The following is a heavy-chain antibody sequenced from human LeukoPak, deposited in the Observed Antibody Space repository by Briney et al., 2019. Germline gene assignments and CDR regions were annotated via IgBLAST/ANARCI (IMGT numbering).Heavy chain of an antibody. D-gene: IGHD3-10*01. V-gene: IGHV4-61*01. CDR3: ARGITMVRGVIPYYMDV. J-gene: IGHJ6*03. CDR2: IYYSGST. Sequence: SETLSLTCTVSGGSISSGSYYWSWIRQPPGKGLEWIEYIYYSGSTNYNPSLKSRVTISVDTSKNQFSLKLSSVTAADTAVYYCARGITMVRGVIPYYMDVWGKGTTVTVSS. CDR1: GGSISSGSYY.